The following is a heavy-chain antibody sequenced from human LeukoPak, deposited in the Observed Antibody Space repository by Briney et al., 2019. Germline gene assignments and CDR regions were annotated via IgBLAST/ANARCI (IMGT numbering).Heavy chain of an antibody. D-gene: IGHD5-18*01. CDR2: MNPNSGNT. Sequence: ASVKVSCKASGYTFTSYDINWVRQATGQGLEWMGWMNPNSGNTGYAQKCQGRVTMTRNTYISTAYMELSSLRSEDTAVYYCARGRRIQLWFFDYWGQGTLVTVSS. CDR1: GYTFTSYD. CDR3: ARGRRIQLWFFDY. V-gene: IGHV1-8*01. J-gene: IGHJ4*02.